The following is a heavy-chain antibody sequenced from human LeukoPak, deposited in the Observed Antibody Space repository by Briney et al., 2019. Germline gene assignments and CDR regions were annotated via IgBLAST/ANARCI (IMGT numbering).Heavy chain of an antibody. CDR3: ARVTYGSGTYGAFDY. CDR1: GFTFSNYG. Sequence: GGSLRLSCAASGFTFSNYGMHWVRQAPGKGLEWVTFIRYDGSIKYFSDSVKGRFTISRDNSKNTLYLQMNSLRAEDTAVYYCARVTYGSGTYGAFDYWGQGTLVTVSS. V-gene: IGHV3-30*02. J-gene: IGHJ4*02. D-gene: IGHD3-10*01. CDR2: IRYDGSIK.